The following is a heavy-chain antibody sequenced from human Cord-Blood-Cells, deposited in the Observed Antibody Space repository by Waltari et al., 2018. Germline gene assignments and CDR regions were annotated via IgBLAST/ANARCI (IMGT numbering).Heavy chain of an antibody. CDR2: ISSSSSTI. V-gene: IGHV3-48*02. CDR3: ARDHGTTVVTSYFDY. Sequence: APGKGLEWVSYISSSSSTIYYADSVKGRFTISRDNAKNSLYLQMNSLRDEDTAVYYCARDHGTTVVTSYFDYWGQGTLVTVSS. J-gene: IGHJ4*02. D-gene: IGHD4-17*01.